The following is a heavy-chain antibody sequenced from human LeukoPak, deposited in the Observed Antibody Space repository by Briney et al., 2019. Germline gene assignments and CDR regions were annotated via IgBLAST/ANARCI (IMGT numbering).Heavy chain of an antibody. CDR1: GYSISSGYY. D-gene: IGHD1-26*01. CDR2: IYYSGST. J-gene: IGHJ4*02. CDR3: ARLLRQWELRYFDY. Sequence: SETLSLTCAVSGYSISSGYYWGWIRQPPGKGLEWIGSIYYSGSTYYNPSLKSRVTISVDTSKNQFSLKLSSVTAADTAVYYCARLLRQWELRYFDYWGQGTLVTVSS. V-gene: IGHV4-38-2*01.